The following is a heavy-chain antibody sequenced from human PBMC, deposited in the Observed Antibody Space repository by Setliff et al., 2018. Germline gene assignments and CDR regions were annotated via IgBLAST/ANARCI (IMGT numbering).Heavy chain of an antibody. V-gene: IGHV1-69*13. Sequence: GASVKVSCKASGYTFTTYGISWVRQAPGQGLEWMGGIIPIFGTANYAQKFQGRVTITADESTSTAYMELSSLRSEDTAVYYCATGSPLRYFDWSPGGYWGQGTLVTVSS. CDR3: ATGSPLRYFDWSPGGY. J-gene: IGHJ4*02. CDR2: IIPIFGTA. D-gene: IGHD3-9*01. CDR1: GYTFTTYG.